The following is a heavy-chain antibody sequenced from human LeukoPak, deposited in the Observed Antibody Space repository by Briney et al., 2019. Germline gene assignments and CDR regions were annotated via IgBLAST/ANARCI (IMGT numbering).Heavy chain of an antibody. CDR1: GGTFSSYA. CDR3: ARSTPVYDSSGYSDY. CDR2: IIPILGIA. Sequence: GASVKVSCKASGGTFSSYAISWVQQAPGQGLEWMGRIIPILGIANYAQKFQGRVTITADKSTSTAYMELSSLRSEDTAVYYCARSTPVYDSSGYSDYWGQGTLVTVSS. J-gene: IGHJ4*02. D-gene: IGHD3-22*01. V-gene: IGHV1-69*04.